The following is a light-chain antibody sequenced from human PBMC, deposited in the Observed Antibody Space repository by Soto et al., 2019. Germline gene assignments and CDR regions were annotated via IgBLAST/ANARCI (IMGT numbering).Light chain of an antibody. CDR2: GAS. CDR3: KQYGSSRT. J-gene: IGKJ1*01. V-gene: IGKV3-20*01. CDR1: QSVSSSY. Sequence: EIVLTQSPVTLSLSPGERATLSCSASQSVSSSYLAWYQQKPGQAPRLLIYGASSRATGIPDRFSGSGSGKDFTLTISRLEPEDFAVYYCKQYGSSRTFGQGTKVDIK.